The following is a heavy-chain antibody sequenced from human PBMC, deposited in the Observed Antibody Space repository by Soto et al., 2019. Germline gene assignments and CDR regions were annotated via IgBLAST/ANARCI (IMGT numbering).Heavy chain of an antibody. Sequence: EVQLLESGGGLVQPGGSLRLSCAAAGFTFSSYAMSWVRQAPAKGLEWVSAISGSGGSTYDADSVKGRFTISRDNSKNTLYLQMRSLRAEDTAVYYCAKDSPYGSGSIDAFDIWGQGTMVTVSS. V-gene: IGHV3-23*01. J-gene: IGHJ3*02. CDR1: GFTFSSYA. CDR2: ISGSGGST. D-gene: IGHD3-10*01. CDR3: AKDSPYGSGSIDAFDI.